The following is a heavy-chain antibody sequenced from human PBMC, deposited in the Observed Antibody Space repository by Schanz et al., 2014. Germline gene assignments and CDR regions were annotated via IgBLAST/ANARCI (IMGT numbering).Heavy chain of an antibody. V-gene: IGHV1-2*04. CDR1: GGTFSSFG. CDR3: ARAFGGYDPAGALDY. CDR2: INPNTGGT. Sequence: VQLEQSGAEVKKPGSSVKVSCKASGGTFSSFGINWVRQAPGQGLEWMGWINPNTGGTNFAQKFQGWVTVTRDTSISTVYMELSSLRSEDTAVYYCARAFGGYDPAGALDYWGQGTLVTVSS. J-gene: IGHJ4*02. D-gene: IGHD5-12*01.